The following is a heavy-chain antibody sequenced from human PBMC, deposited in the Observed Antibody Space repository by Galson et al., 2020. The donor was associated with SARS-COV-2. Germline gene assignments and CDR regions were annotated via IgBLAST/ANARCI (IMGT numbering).Heavy chain of an antibody. D-gene: IGHD3-10*02. Sequence: ETSETLSLTCSVSSGSISGNYWSWIRQPPGKGLEWIAHVHYSGSINYNPSLKSRLSISVDMSKNQFSLKLSSLTAADTAVYFCARRAGPYASSHVDLCGQGTLVTVSS. CDR3: ARRAGPYASSHVDL. V-gene: IGHV4-59*08. J-gene: IGHJ5*02. CDR1: SGSISGNY. CDR2: VHYSGSI.